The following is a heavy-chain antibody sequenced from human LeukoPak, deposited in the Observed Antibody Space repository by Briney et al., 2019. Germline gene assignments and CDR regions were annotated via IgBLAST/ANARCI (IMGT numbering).Heavy chain of an antibody. CDR2: ISSRGNT. Sequence: SQTLSLTCTVSGGSMSSGGDYWTWIRQHPGKGLEWIGYISSRGNTYYNPSLKSRLTISLDTSKSQFSLQLNSATAADTAVYYCARGPSFGSSSRFDSWGQGTLVT. J-gene: IGHJ4*02. CDR3: ARGPSFGSSSRFDS. CDR1: GGSMSSGGDY. V-gene: IGHV4-31*03. D-gene: IGHD6-6*01.